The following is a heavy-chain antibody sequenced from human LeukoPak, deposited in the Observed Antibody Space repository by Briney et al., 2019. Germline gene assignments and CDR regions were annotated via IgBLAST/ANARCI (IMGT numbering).Heavy chain of an antibody. D-gene: IGHD6-19*01. V-gene: IGHV1-18*01. CDR3: ARDLKRGYSSGRYSWGTGSSNDY. CDR1: GYTFSSYG. Sequence: ASVKVSCKASGYTFSSYGISWVRQAPGQGLEWMGWISAYNGSTNYAQNLQGRVTMTTDTSTSTAYMELRSLRSDDTAVYYCARDLKRGYSSGRYSWGTGSSNDYWGQGTLVTVSS. CDR2: ISAYNGST. J-gene: IGHJ4*02.